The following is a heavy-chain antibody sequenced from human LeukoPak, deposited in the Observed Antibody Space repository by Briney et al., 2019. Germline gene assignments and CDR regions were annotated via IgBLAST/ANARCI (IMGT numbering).Heavy chain of an antibody. V-gene: IGHV4-59*02. CDR3: ARLSGYYGYVNF. D-gene: IGHD3-22*01. CDR2: FYHSGGT. J-gene: IGHJ4*02. Sequence: SETLSLTCNVSASSVSSYCWSWIRQPPGKGLEWMGYFYHSGGTNYNPSFGSRLTISLNTSKRQVSLTLSSVTPADSAVYYCARLSGYYGYVNFWGQGTLVTVSS. CDR1: ASSVSSYC.